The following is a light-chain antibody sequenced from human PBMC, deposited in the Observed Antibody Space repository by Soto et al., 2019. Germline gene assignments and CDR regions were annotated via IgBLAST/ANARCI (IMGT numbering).Light chain of an antibody. Sequence: QSVLTQPPSVSAAPGQKVTISCSGSSSNIGNNYVSWYQQLPGTAPKLLIYDNNKRPSGIPDRFSGSKSGTSATLGITGLQSGDEADYYCGTWDSRRSAGFYVFGTGTKVTAL. CDR3: GTWDSRRSAGFYV. V-gene: IGLV1-51*01. CDR1: SSNIGNNY. CDR2: DNN. J-gene: IGLJ1*01.